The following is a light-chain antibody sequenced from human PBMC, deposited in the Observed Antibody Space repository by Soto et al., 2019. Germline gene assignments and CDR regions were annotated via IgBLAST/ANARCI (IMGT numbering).Light chain of an antibody. CDR1: GSNIASNT. CDR3: ATWDDSLSGVV. J-gene: IGLJ3*02. CDR2: NNN. V-gene: IGLV1-44*01. Sequence: QSALTQPPSASGTPGQGVTISCSGSGSNIASNTVNWYQQLPGMAPKLLIYNNNQRPSGVPDRFSGSKSGTSASLAISGLQSEDEADYYCATWDDSLSGVVFGGGTKLTVL.